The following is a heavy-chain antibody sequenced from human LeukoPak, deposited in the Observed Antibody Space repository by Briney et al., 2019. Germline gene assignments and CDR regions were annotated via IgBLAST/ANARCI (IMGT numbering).Heavy chain of an antibody. CDR1: GGSISGYS. CDR2: IYTSGNT. V-gene: IGHV4-4*07. CDR3: ARDNPAGP. D-gene: IGHD1-14*01. Sequence: AETLSLTCTVSGGSISGYSWSWIPQSPGKGLEWIGRIYTSGNTDYNPSFKSRVTLSIDTSKKQFSLKLASLTAADTAVYYCARDNPAGPWGQGTLVTVSS. J-gene: IGHJ5*02.